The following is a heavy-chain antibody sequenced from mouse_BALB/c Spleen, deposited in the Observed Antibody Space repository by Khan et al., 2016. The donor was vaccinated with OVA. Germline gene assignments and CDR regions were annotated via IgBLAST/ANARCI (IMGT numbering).Heavy chain of an antibody. CDR3: TRYGTDY. D-gene: IGHD2-1*01. J-gene: IGHJ2*01. V-gene: IGHV1S135*01. CDR1: GYSFTSYY. CDR2: IDPFNGGI. Sequence: VQLQQSGPELMKPGASVKISCKASGYSFTSYYIHWTKKSHGKSLEWIGCIDPFNGGISYNQIFKCQSTLTVAQSSSTAYMHLNSLTSEDSAVDYCTRYGTDYWGQGTTLTVSS.